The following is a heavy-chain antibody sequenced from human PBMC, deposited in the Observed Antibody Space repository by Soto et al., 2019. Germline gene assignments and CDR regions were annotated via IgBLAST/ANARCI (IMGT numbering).Heavy chain of an antibody. Sequence: GGSLRLSCAASGFTFSSYWMSWVRQAPGKGLEWVANIKQDGSGKYYVDSVKGRFTISRDNAKNSLYLQMNSLRAEDTAVYYCARASYCSGGSCYSGVLDYWGQGTLVTVSS. V-gene: IGHV3-7*01. J-gene: IGHJ4*02. CDR3: ARASYCSGGSCYSGVLDY. CDR2: IKQDGSGK. CDR1: GFTFSSYW. D-gene: IGHD2-15*01.